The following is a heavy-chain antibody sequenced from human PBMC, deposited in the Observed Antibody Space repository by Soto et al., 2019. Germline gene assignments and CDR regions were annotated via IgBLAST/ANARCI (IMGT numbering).Heavy chain of an antibody. V-gene: IGHV3-74*01. CDR3: ARGPRPSSAGTGAY. CDR2: IDPDGTTT. Sequence: LRLSCALSGFDSSYYWIQWFRQSPGKGLEWVSRIDPDGTTTNYADSVKGRFSVSRDNAKKTIYLQMNSLTADDTALYYCARGPRPSSAGTGAYWGQGTLVTVSS. J-gene: IGHJ1*01. D-gene: IGHD1-1*01. CDR1: GFDSSYYW.